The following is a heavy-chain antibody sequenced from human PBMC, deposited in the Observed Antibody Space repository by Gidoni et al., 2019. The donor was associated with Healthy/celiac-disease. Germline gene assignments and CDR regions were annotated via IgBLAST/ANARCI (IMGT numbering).Heavy chain of an antibody. CDR3: AREGFSSGYSDFDY. CDR2: ISDYNGNT. V-gene: IGHV1-18*01. J-gene: IGHJ4*02. CDR1: GYPFTNYG. Sequence: QVQLVQSGAEVKKPGASVKVSCKASGYPFTNYGISWVRQAPGQGLEWVGWISDYNGNTNYAQKLQGRVTLTTDTSTSTASMELRSLRSDDTAVYYCAREGFSSGYSDFDYWGQGTLVTVSS. D-gene: IGHD6-19*01.